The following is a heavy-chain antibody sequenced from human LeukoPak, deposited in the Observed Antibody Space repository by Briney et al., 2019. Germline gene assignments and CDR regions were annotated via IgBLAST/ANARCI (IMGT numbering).Heavy chain of an antibody. Sequence: GASVKVSCKASGYTFTSYDINWVRQATGQGLEWMGWMNPNSGNTGYAQKFQSRVTITRNTSISTAYMELSSLRSEDTAVYYCARANVGCSSTSCYYYYYYYYMDVWGKGTTVTVSS. CDR2: MNPNSGNT. CDR1: GYTFTSYD. CDR3: ARANVGCSSTSCYYYYYYYYMDV. D-gene: IGHD2-2*01. V-gene: IGHV1-8*03. J-gene: IGHJ6*03.